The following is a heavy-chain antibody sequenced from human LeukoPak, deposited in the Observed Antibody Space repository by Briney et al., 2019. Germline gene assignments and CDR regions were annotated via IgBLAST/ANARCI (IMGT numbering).Heavy chain of an antibody. D-gene: IGHD6-19*01. V-gene: IGHV3-21*01. J-gene: IGHJ4*02. CDR2: ISNSNSYI. CDR1: GFTFSSYS. Sequence: PGGSLRLSCAASGFTFSSYSMNWVRQAPGKGLEWVSSISNSNSYIYYEDSVKDRFNIFRDNATNSLYLLMDSLRAEDTAAYYCAREEVAGLFDYWGQGTLVTVSS. CDR3: AREEVAGLFDY.